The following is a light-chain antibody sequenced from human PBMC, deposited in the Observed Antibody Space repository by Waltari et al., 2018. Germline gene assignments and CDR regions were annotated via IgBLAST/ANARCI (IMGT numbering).Light chain of an antibody. CDR2: STN. J-gene: IGLJ3*02. CDR1: RSNIGAEV. V-gene: IGLV1-44*01. CDR3: ATWDYSLDGQV. Sequence: QSVLTQPPSASEPPGQRVTLTCSGRRSNIGAEVATRYQLLPGTAPKLLIYSTNQRPSGVPERFSGSKSGTSASLAISGLQSEDEADYYCATWDYSLDGQVFGGGTKLTVL.